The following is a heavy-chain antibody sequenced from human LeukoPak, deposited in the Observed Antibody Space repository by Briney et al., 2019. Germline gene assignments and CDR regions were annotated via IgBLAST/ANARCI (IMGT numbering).Heavy chain of an antibody. CDR3: AREAPALLLYAFDI. D-gene: IGHD3-10*01. Sequence: VASVKVSCKASGGTFSSYAISWVRQAPGQGLEWMGRIIPILGIANYAQKFQGRVTITADKSTSTAYMELSSLRSEDTAVYYCAREAPALLLYAFDIWGQGTMVTVPS. CDR2: IIPILGIA. J-gene: IGHJ3*02. CDR1: GGTFSSYA. V-gene: IGHV1-69*04.